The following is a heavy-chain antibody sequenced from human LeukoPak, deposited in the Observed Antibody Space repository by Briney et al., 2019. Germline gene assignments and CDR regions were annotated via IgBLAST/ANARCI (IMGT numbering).Heavy chain of an antibody. Sequence: GGSLRLSCTVSGFSLSSYALSWVRRAPGKGLEWVSATSSSDAGKYYADSVRGRFTISRDNSRNTMYLQMNSLRAEDTAVYYCASIGATTGGDYWGQGTLVTVSS. D-gene: IGHD1-26*01. CDR2: TSSSDAGK. V-gene: IGHV3-23*01. J-gene: IGHJ4*02. CDR1: GFSLSSYA. CDR3: ASIGATTGGDY.